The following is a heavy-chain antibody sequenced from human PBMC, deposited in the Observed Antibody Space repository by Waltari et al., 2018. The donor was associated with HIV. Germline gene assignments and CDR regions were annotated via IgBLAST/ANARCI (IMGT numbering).Heavy chain of an antibody. J-gene: IGHJ3*02. CDR1: GCSISSYY. Sequence: QVQLQESGPGLVKPSETLSLTCTVSGCSISSYYWSWIRQPPGKGLEWIGYIYYSGSTNYNPSLKSRVTISVDTSKNQFSLKLSSVTAADTAVYYCARDLERDSWGQGVDIWGQGTMVTVSS. V-gene: IGHV4-59*01. CDR2: IYYSGST. CDR3: ARDLERDSWGQGVDI. D-gene: IGHD1-1*01.